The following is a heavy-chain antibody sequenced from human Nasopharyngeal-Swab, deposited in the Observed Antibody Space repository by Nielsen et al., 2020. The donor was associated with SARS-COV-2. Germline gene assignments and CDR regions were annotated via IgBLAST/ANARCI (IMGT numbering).Heavy chain of an antibody. V-gene: IGHV3-7*01. CDR3: ARDNSYYYYDSSGRRGGDAFDI. CDR2: IKQDGSEK. Sequence: GGSLRLSCAASGFTFSSYWMSWVRQAPGKGLEWVANIKQDGSEKYYVDSVKGRFTISRDNAKNSLYLQMNSLRAEDTAVYYCARDNSYYYYDSSGRRGGDAFDIWGQGTMVTVSS. J-gene: IGHJ3*02. D-gene: IGHD3-22*01. CDR1: GFTFSSYW.